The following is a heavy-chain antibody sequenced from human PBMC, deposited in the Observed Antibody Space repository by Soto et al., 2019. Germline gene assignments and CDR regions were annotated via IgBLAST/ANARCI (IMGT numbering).Heavy chain of an antibody. V-gene: IGHV5-51*01. D-gene: IGHD1-1*01. CDR3: ARRRAWNDAFDF. Sequence: GESLKISCEDSGHSFTNYWIAWVRQMPGKGLEWIGLIYPGDSETRYSPSFQGQVTFSADKSISTAYLQWNSLKASDTARYYCARRRAWNDAFDFWGQGILVTVS. CDR2: IYPGDSET. J-gene: IGHJ4*02. CDR1: GHSFTNYW.